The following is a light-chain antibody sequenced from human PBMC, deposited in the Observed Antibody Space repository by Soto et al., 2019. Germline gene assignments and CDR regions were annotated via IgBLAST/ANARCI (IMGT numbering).Light chain of an antibody. CDR3: QQYGSSSWT. V-gene: IGKV3-20*01. Sequence: EVVLTQSPGTLSLSPGERTTLSCRASQSVSSSYLAWYQQKPGQAPRLLIYATSSRATGIPDRFSGSGSGTDFTLTISRLEPEDFALYYCQQYGSSSWTFGQGTKVDIK. J-gene: IGKJ1*01. CDR1: QSVSSSY. CDR2: ATS.